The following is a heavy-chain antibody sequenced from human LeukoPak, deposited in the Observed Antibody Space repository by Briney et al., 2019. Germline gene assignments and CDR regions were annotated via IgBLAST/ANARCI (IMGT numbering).Heavy chain of an antibody. CDR2: IFPSGGEI. CDR3: ATYRQVLLPFES. D-gene: IGHD2-8*02. V-gene: IGHV3-23*01. CDR1: GFTFSTFA. J-gene: IGHJ4*02. Sequence: GKSLRLSCEASGFTFSTFAMIWVRQPPGKGLEWVSSIFPSGGEIHYADSVRGRFTISRDNSKSTLSLQMNSLRAEDTAIYYCATYRQVLLPFESWGQGTLVTVSS.